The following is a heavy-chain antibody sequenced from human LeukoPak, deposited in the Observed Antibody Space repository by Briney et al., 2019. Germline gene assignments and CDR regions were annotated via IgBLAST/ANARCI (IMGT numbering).Heavy chain of an antibody. V-gene: IGHV4-4*07. Sequence: MTSETLSLTCTVSGDSITSYYWSWIRQPAGKGLEWIGRFYTSERTKYNPSLTSRVTMSVDTSKNQFSLRLTSVTAADTAVYYCARTSGSYFDYWGQGTLVTVSS. CDR2: FYTSERT. CDR3: ARTSGSYFDY. J-gene: IGHJ4*02. CDR1: GDSITSYY. D-gene: IGHD1-26*01.